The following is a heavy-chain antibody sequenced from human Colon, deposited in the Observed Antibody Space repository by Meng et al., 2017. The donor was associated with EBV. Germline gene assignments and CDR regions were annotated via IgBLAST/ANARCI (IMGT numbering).Heavy chain of an antibody. J-gene: IGHJ5*02. V-gene: IGHV4-4*02. CDR2: IYHNGQT. Sequence: QAPLQESGAGLVKPSGSLSLTCAVSGTSISTSNWWSWIRQSPGEGLEWIGAIYHNGQTNYNPSLKSRVSMSVDESKNEFSLNLKSVTAADTAVYYCARDGGVTHIPWGQGVLVTVSS. CDR3: ARDGGVTHIP. D-gene: IGHD2-8*02. CDR1: GTSISTSNW.